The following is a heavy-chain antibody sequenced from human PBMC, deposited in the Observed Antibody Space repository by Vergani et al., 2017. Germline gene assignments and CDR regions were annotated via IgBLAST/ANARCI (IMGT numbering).Heavy chain of an antibody. J-gene: IGHJ6*03. V-gene: IGHV3-23*01. CDR2: ISGSGGST. CDR1: GFTFSSYA. Sequence: EVQLLESGGGLVQPGGSLRLSCAASGFTFSSYAMSWVRQAPGKGLEWVSAISGSGGSTYYADSVKGRFTISRDNSTNTLYLQMNSLRAEDTAVYYCAKTPDDSSGYPLYYYYYMDVWGKGTTVTVSS. CDR3: AKTPDDSSGYPLYYYYYMDV. D-gene: IGHD3-22*01.